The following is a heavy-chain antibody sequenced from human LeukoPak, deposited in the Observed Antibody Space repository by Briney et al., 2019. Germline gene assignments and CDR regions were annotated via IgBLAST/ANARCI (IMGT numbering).Heavy chain of an antibody. Sequence: SETLSLTCTVSGGSVSSGSYYWSWIRQPPGKGLEWIGYIYYSGNTNYDPSLKSRVTISVDTSKNQFSLKLSSVTAADTAVYHWAREGLAPMIRGFIPYWGQGTLVTVSS. CDR2: IYYSGNT. CDR3: AREGLAPMIRGFIPY. V-gene: IGHV4-61*01. CDR1: GGSVSSGSYY. J-gene: IGHJ4*01. D-gene: IGHD3-10*01.